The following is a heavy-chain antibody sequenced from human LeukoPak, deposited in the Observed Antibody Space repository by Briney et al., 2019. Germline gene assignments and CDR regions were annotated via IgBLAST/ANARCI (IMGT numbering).Heavy chain of an antibody. CDR2: IYYGGSA. Sequence: PSETLSLTCTVSGGSISSSSYYWGWIRQPPGKGLEWIGSIYYGGSAYYNPSLKSRVTISVDTSKNQFSLKLSSVTAADTAVYYCARHLGLYSGSYFSQWGQGTLVTVSS. CDR1: GGSISSSSYY. J-gene: IGHJ1*01. CDR3: ARHLGLYSGSYFSQ. V-gene: IGHV4-39*01. D-gene: IGHD1-26*01.